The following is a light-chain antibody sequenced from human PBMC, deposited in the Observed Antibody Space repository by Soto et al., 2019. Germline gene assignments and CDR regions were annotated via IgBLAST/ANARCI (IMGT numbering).Light chain of an antibody. V-gene: IGLV2-14*01. CDR1: NSDVGGYNY. Sequence: QSVLTQPASVSGSPGQSITISCSGTNSDVGGYNYVSWYQQHPGKAPKLMIFDVSYRPSGISNRFSGSKSDNTASLTISGLQAEDEAYYYCSSYTTSSLYLFGTGPKVTVL. CDR2: DVS. CDR3: SSYTTSSLYL. J-gene: IGLJ1*01.